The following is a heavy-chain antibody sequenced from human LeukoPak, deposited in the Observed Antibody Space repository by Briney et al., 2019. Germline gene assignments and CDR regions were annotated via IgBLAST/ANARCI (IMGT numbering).Heavy chain of an antibody. V-gene: IGHV3-23*01. CDR2: ITGSGGST. CDR3: ANRGYPFYFDY. CDR1: GFTFSNDA. Sequence: PGGSLRLSCAASGFTFSNDAMSWVRQAPVKVMVWVSDITGSGGSTYYADSVKGRFTISRDNSKNTLYLQMNSLRAEDTAIYYCANRGYPFYFDYWGQGTLVTVSS. D-gene: IGHD5-12*01. J-gene: IGHJ4*02.